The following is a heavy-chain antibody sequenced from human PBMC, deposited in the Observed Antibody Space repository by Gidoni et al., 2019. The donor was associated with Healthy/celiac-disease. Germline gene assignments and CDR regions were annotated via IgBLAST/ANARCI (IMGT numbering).Heavy chain of an antibody. D-gene: IGHD4-4*01. Sequence: QVQLVESGGGVVQPGRSLRLSCAASGFTFSSYGMHWVRQAPGKGLEWVAVIWYDGSNKYYADSVKGRFTISRDNSKNTLYLQMNSLRAEDTAVYYCARERATVYFDYWGQGTLVTVSS. V-gene: IGHV3-33*01. CDR3: ARERATVYFDY. CDR2: IWYDGSNK. CDR1: GFTFSSYG. J-gene: IGHJ4*02.